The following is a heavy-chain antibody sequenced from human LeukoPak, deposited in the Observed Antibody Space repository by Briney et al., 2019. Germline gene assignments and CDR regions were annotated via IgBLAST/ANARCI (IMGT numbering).Heavy chain of an antibody. Sequence: ASVKVSCKASGYTFTSYGISWVRQAPGQGLEWMGWISAYNGNINYAQKLQGRVTMTTDTSTSTAYMELRSLRSDDTAVYYCARDAYCGGDCYTKYYFDYWGQGTLVTVSS. V-gene: IGHV1-18*01. D-gene: IGHD2-21*02. CDR3: ARDAYCGGDCYTKYYFDY. J-gene: IGHJ4*02. CDR1: GYTFTSYG. CDR2: ISAYNGNI.